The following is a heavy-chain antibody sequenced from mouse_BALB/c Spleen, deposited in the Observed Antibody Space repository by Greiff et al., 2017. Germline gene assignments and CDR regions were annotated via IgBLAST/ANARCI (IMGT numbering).Heavy chain of an antibody. V-gene: IGHV2-6-7*01. CDR1: GFSLTGYG. CDR3: ARDRDYGNYEGTWFAY. Sequence: VKLMESGPGLVAPSQSLSITCTVSGFSLTGYGVNWVRQTPGKGLEWLGMIWGDGSTDYNSALKSRLSISKDNSKSQVFLKMNSLQTDDTARYYCARDRDYGNYEGTWFAYWGQGTLVTVSA. D-gene: IGHD2-1*01. J-gene: IGHJ3*01. CDR2: IWGDGST.